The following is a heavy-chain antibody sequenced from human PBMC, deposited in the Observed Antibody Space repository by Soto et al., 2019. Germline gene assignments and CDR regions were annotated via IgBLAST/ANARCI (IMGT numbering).Heavy chain of an antibody. V-gene: IGHV3-23*01. D-gene: IGHD5-12*01. J-gene: IGHJ4*02. CDR2: VSTSGGST. CDR1: GFTFSSYV. Sequence: GGSLRLSCAASGFTFSSYVMSWVRQAPGKGLEWVSAVSTSGGSTFYAGSVKGRFAISRDNSKNTLYLQMNSLRAEDTAVYYCAKKPGYSGYDTFDYWGQGTLVTVYS. CDR3: AKKPGYSGYDTFDY.